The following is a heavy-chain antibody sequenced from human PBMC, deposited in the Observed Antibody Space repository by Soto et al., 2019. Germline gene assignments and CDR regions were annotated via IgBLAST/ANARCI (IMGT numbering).Heavy chain of an antibody. V-gene: IGHV4-59*01. CDR3: ARWLVGRGNWFDP. D-gene: IGHD6-19*01. CDR2: IYYRGST. Sequence: QVQLQESGPGLVKPSETLSLTCTVSGGSISSYYWSWIRQPPGKGLEWIGYIYYRGSTNYTPSLKSRVTISVDTSKNQYSLKLSSVTAADTAVYYCARWLVGRGNWFDPWGQGTLVTVSS. CDR1: GGSISSYY. J-gene: IGHJ5*02.